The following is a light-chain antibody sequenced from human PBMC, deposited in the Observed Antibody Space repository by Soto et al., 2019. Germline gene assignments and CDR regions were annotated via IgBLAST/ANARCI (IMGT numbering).Light chain of an antibody. CDR1: QSVSSN. Sequence: EIVLTQSPATPSFSPGERTTLSCRASQSVSSNLPXYXXXPXXDXXXXXXXXXXXATGIPARFSGSGSGTDFTLTISSLQSEDFAVYYCQQYNNWPPTFGQGTKVDIK. CDR3: QQYNNWPPT. V-gene: IGKV3-15*01. J-gene: IGKJ1*01. CDR2: XXX.